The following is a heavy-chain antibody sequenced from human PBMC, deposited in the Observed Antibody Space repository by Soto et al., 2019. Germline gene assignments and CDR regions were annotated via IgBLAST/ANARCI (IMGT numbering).Heavy chain of an antibody. V-gene: IGHV1-2*04. D-gene: IGHD6-13*01. CDR2: INPNSGGT. CDR3: ARDHVVAAAGTSYYYGMDC. J-gene: IGHJ6*01. CDR1: GYTFTCYY. Sequence: ASVKVSCKASGYTFTCYYMHWVRQAPGQGLEWMGWINPNSGGTNYAQKFQGWVTMTRDTSISTAYMELSRLRSDDTAVYYCARDHVVAAAGTSYYYGMDCWGQGTTVTDSS.